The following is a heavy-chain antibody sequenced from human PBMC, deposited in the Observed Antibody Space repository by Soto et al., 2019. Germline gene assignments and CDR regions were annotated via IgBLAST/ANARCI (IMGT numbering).Heavy chain of an antibody. CDR3: ALNDLPGTPLAAYYYYGMDV. D-gene: IGHD1-1*01. J-gene: IGHJ6*02. V-gene: IGHV2-26*01. CDR2: IFSNDEK. CDR1: GFSRSNARMG. Sequence: QVTLKESDPALAKPTDTLTLTCTASGFSRSNARMGVSWIRQPPGKALQWHAHIFSNDEKSYSTSLKSRLTTSKDTSKGQVVLTMTNMDPVDTATYYCALNDLPGTPLAAYYYYGMDVWGQGTTVTVSS.